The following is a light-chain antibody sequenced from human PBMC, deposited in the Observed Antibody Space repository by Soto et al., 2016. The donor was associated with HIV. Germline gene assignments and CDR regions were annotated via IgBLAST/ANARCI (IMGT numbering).Light chain of an antibody. CDR1: TLPKQY. CDR3: QSADSSGTYVL. J-gene: IGLJ2*01. Sequence: SYELTQPPSVSVSPGQTASITCSGDTLPKQYAYWYQQKPGQAPVLVIYKDSERPSGIPERFFGSSSGTTVTLTISGVQAEDEADYYCQSADSSGTYVLFGGGTKLTVL. V-gene: IGLV3-25*03. CDR2: KDS.